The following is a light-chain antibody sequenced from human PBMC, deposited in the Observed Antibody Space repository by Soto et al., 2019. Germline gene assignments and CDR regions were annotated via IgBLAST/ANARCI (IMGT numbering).Light chain of an antibody. J-gene: IGLJ2*01. Sequence: QSALTHPASVSGSPGQSITISCTGTSSDVGGYNYVSWYQQHPGQAPKLMIYAVSNRPSGVSDRFSGSKSGNTASLTISGLQAEDEADYYCSSYTSSSTLLFGGGTKLTVL. CDR2: AVS. CDR1: SSDVGGYNY. V-gene: IGLV2-14*01. CDR3: SSYTSSSTLL.